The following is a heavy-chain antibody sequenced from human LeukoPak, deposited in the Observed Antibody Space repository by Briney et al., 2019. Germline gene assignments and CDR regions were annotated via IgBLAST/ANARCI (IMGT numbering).Heavy chain of an antibody. V-gene: IGHV4-31*03. J-gene: IGHJ5*02. CDR3: AREPRSVVVVTALFDP. Sequence: SQTLSLTCTVSGGSISSSGYYWSCIRQHPGKGLGWIGYIYYSGSTYYNPSLKTRVTISVATSKNQFSLKLSSVTAADTAVYYCAREPRSVVVVTALFDPWGQGTLVTVSS. D-gene: IGHD2-21*02. CDR1: GGSISSSGYY. CDR2: IYYSGST.